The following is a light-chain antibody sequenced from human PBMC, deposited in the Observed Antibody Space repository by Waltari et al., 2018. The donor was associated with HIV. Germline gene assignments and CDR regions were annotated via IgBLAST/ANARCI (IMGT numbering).Light chain of an antibody. V-gene: IGLV2-14*01. CDR1: TSDFGLYDF. Sequence: QSALTQPASVSGSPGQSITISCTGSTSDFGLYDFISWYQQHPGGVPSVIIYEVFRRPSGVSSRFSGSKSGNTASLTISWLQTEDEADYYCTSFTSNYTVIFGGGTKVTVL. J-gene: IGLJ2*01. CDR3: TSFTSNYTVI. CDR2: EVF.